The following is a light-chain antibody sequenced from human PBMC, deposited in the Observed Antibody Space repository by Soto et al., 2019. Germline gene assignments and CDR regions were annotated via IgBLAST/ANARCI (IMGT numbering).Light chain of an antibody. Sequence: QSALTHPASVSGSPGQSIAISCAGTSGDVGGYNYVSWYQQHPGKAPKLMIYDVSNRPSGVSDRFSGSKSGNTASLTISGLQAEDEADYYCCSYTSSSTRVFGTGTKVTVL. CDR3: CSYTSSSTRV. CDR2: DVS. CDR1: SGDVGGYNY. J-gene: IGLJ1*01. V-gene: IGLV2-14*03.